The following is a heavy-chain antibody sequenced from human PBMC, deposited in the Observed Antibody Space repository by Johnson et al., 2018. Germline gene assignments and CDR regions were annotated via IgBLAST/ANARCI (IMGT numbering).Heavy chain of an antibody. D-gene: IGHD2-2*01. J-gene: IGHJ6*03. Sequence: EVQLVESGGGLIQPGGSLRLSCAASGFTVSSNSMTWVRQAPGKGLEWVSVIYTGGSTYYSYSVKGRFTISRDNSKNTLYLQMNSLRAEDTAVYYCARESLVVVPTTIRLGVRDDYYYYMDVWGKGTTVTVSS. CDR1: GFTVSSNS. V-gene: IGHV3-53*01. CDR2: IYTGGST. CDR3: ARESLVVVPTTIRLGVRDDYYYYMDV.